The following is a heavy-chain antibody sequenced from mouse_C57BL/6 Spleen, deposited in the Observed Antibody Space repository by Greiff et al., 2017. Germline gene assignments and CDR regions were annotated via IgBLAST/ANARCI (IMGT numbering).Heavy chain of an antibody. V-gene: IGHV1-54*01. J-gene: IGHJ2*01. D-gene: IGHD1-1*02. CDR2: INPGSGGT. CDR1: GYAFTNYL. Sequence: QVQLQQSGAELVRPGTSVKVSCKASGYAFTNYLIEWVKQRPGQGLEWIGVINPGSGGTNYNEKFKGKATLTVDKSSSTAYMQLSSRTSEDSSVYFGAKAAAGGGCYFDYWGQGTTLTVAS. CDR3: AKAAAGGGCYFDY.